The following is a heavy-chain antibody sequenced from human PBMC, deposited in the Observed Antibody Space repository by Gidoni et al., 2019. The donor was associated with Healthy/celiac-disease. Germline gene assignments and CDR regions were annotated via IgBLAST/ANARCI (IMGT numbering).Heavy chain of an antibody. CDR2: ISGSGGST. D-gene: IGHD3-22*01. V-gene: IGHV3-23*01. CDR1: GFTFSSYA. J-gene: IGHJ5*02. CDR3: AKDGEYYYDSSGAIDP. Sequence: EVQLLESGGGLVQPGGSLRLSCAASGFTFSSYAMSWVRQAPGKGLEWVSAISGSGGSTYYADSVKGRFTISRDNSKNTLYLQMNSLRAEDTAVYYCAKDGEYYYDSSGAIDPWGQGTLVTVSS.